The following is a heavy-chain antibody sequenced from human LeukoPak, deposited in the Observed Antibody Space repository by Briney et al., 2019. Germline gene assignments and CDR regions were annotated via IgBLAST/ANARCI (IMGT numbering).Heavy chain of an antibody. CDR3: ARPRYSGYAIDAFDI. Sequence: GGSLRLSCAASGFTFSSYSMNWVRQAPGKGLEWVSYISSSSSTIYYADSVKGRFTISRDNAKNSLYLQMNSLRAEDTAVYYCARPRYSGYAIDAFDIWGQGTMVTVSS. V-gene: IGHV3-48*04. J-gene: IGHJ3*02. D-gene: IGHD5-12*01. CDR1: GFTFSSYS. CDR2: ISSSSSTI.